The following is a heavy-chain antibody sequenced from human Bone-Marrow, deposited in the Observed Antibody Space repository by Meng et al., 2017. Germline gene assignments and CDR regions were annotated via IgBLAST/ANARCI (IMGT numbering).Heavy chain of an antibody. V-gene: IGHV1-69*14. D-gene: IGHD3-22*01. CDR2: IIPIFGTA. Sequence: VQPVQSGAEGKKPGSSGKLSCKASGGTFSSYAISWVRQAPGQGLEWMGGIIPIFGTANYAQKFQGRVTITADKSTSTAYMELSSLRSEDTAVYYCARETHYYDSRYFDYWGQGTLVTVSS. CDR1: GGTFSSYA. J-gene: IGHJ4*02. CDR3: ARETHYYDSRYFDY.